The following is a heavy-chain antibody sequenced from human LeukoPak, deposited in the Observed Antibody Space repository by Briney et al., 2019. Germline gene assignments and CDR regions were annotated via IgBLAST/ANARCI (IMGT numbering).Heavy chain of an antibody. V-gene: IGHV3-64*01. J-gene: IGHJ4*02. CDR2: ISSYGDNT. D-gene: IGHD4-23*01. CDR3: ARATNSYGGNSDY. Sequence: GGSLRLSCVASGFTFSDYTMHWVRQAPGKGLECVSAISSYGDNTYYANSVKGRFTISRDNSKNTLYLQMGSLRADDMAVYYCARATNSYGGNSDYWGQGTLVTVSS. CDR1: GFTFSDYT.